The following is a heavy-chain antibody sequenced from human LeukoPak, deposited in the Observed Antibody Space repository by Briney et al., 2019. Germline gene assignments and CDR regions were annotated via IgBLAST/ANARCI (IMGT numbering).Heavy chain of an antibody. J-gene: IGHJ6*02. V-gene: IGHV3-66*01. CDR2: IYSGGST. CDR1: GFTVSSNY. Sequence: GGSLRLSCAASGFTVSSNYMSWVRQAPGKGLEWVSVIYSGGSTYYSDSVKGRFTISRDNSKNTLYLQMNSLRAEDTAVYYCAREPQLSYYYDSSGPLARYYGMDVWGQGTTVTVSS. D-gene: IGHD3-22*01. CDR3: AREPQLSYYYDSSGPLARYYGMDV.